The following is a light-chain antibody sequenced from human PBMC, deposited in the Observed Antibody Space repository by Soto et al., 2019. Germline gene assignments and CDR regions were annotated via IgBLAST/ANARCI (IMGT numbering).Light chain of an antibody. V-gene: IGLV1-51*01. CDR1: SSNIGDNH. Sequence: QSVLTQPPSASAAPGQKVTISCSGSSSNIGDNHVSWYQQFPGTAPKLLIYDNDNRPSGIPDRVSASKSGTSASLAITGLQPGDEADYYCGAWDSSLSAWLFGGGTKVTVL. CDR3: GAWDSSLSAWL. CDR2: DND. J-gene: IGLJ3*02.